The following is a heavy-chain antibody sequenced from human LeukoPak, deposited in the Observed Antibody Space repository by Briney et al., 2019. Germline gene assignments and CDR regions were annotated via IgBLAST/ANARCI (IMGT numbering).Heavy chain of an antibody. CDR1: GFTFSSYW. Sequence: GGSLRLSCAASGFTFSSYWMSWVRQAPGKGLEWVSNIKQGGSEKYYVDSVKGRFTISRDNAKNSLYLQMNSLRAEDTAVYFCARVEQLDLLRYYYYYTYVSGKRTTVTASS. J-gene: IGHJ6*03. CDR3: ARVEQLDLLRYYYYYTYV. V-gene: IGHV3-7*01. D-gene: IGHD6-6*01. CDR2: IKQGGSEK.